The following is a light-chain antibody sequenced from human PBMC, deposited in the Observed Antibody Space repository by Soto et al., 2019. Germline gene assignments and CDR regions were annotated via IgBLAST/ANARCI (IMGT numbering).Light chain of an antibody. V-gene: IGKV3-20*01. CDR3: QQYGSSGT. J-gene: IGKJ1*01. Sequence: EMGWTQSPGTLSLSPGERATLSCRASQSVSNNYLAWYQQKPGQAPRLLIYGASNRATGIPDRFSGSGSGTDFTLTISRLEPEDFAVYYCQQYGSSGTFGQGTKVDIK. CDR1: QSVSNNY. CDR2: GAS.